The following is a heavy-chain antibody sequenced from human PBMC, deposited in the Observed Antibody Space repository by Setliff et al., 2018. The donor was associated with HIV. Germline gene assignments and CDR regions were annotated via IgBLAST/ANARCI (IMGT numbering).Heavy chain of an antibody. CDR1: GGSISSYY. V-gene: IGHV4-4*08. D-gene: IGHD6-13*01. CDR2: IYIGST. Sequence: SETLSLTCTVSGGSISSYYWSWIRQPPGKGLEWIGHIYIGSTNYNPSLKSRVTISADTSKNQFSLKLSSVTAADTAVYYCARTYSSSWYSSHLWVDYWGQGTRVTVSS. J-gene: IGHJ4*02. CDR3: ARTYSSSWYSSHLWVDY.